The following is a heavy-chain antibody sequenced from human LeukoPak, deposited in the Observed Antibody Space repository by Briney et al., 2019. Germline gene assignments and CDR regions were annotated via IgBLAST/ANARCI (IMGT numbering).Heavy chain of an antibody. CDR1: GFTFRSYD. CDR2: ICGSGGST. CDR3: AKDADYGDYPFYYYYGMDV. J-gene: IGHJ6*02. D-gene: IGHD4-17*01. V-gene: IGHV3-23*01. Sequence: PGGSLRLSCAASGFTFRSYDMRWVREARGKGGEGVSAICGSGGSTYYADSVKRRFPISTDNSKHTLYLQMNSLRAEDTAVYYCAKDADYGDYPFYYYYGMDVWGQGTTVTVSS.